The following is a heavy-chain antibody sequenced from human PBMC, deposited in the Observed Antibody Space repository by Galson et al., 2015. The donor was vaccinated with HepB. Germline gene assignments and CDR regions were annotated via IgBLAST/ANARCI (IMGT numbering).Heavy chain of an antibody. CDR2: IWYDGSNK. CDR3: ARDTWRGIAAPDY. D-gene: IGHD6-13*01. V-gene: IGHV3-33*08. J-gene: IGHJ4*02. CDR1: GFTFSSYG. Sequence: SLRLSCAASGFTFSSYGMHWVRQAPGKGLEWVAVIWYDGSNKYYADSVKGRFTISRDNSKNTLYLQMNSLRAEDTAVYYCARDTWRGIAAPDYWGQGTLVTVSS.